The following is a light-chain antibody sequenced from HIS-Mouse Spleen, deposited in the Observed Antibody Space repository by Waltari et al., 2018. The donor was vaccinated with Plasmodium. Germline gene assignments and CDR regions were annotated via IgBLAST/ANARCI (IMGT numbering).Light chain of an antibody. J-gene: IGLJ3*02. CDR2: YYSDSDK. CDR1: SDLNVGSYH. V-gene: IGLV5-37*01. Sequence: QPVLTQPPSSSASPGESARLTCTLPSDLNVGSYHISWYQQKPGSPPRYLLYYYSDSDKGQGSGVPSRFSGSKDASANTGILLISGLQSEDEADYYCMIWPSNASGVFGGGTKLTVL. CDR3: MIWPSNASGV.